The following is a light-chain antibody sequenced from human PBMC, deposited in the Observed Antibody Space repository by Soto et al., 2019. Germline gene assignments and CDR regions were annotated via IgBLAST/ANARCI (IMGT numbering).Light chain of an antibody. CDR1: SSNIGAGYD. CDR3: QSYASSLSGYV. Sequence: QSVLTQPPSVSGAPGQRVTISCTESSSNIGAGYDVHWYQQLPGTAPKLLIYGNSNRPSGVPDRFSGSKSGTSASLAITGLQDEDEADYYCQSYASSLSGYVFGTGTKVTVL. V-gene: IGLV1-40*01. CDR2: GNS. J-gene: IGLJ1*01.